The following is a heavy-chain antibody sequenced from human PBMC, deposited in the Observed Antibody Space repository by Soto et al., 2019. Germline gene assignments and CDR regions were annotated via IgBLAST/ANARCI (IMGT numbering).Heavy chain of an antibody. J-gene: IGHJ4*02. D-gene: IGHD1-20*01. CDR1: GFTFSGHG. CDR2: ISYDGSSE. Sequence: HPGWSLRLSCAASGFTFSGHGIHWVRQAPGKGLEWVAVISYDGSSEYYADSVKGRFSVSRDNSNNMAYLQMNSLRVEDTAMYYCAKQYNLGGLEDYWGQGTLVTVSS. CDR3: AKQYNLGGLEDY. V-gene: IGHV3-30*18.